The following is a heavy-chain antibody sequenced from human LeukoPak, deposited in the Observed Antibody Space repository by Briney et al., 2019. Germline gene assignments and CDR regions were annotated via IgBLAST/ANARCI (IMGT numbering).Heavy chain of an antibody. Sequence: ASVKVSCKASGYTFTGYYMHWVRQAPGQGLEWIGWINPNSGGTNNAQKFQGRVTMTRDTSISTAYMELSRLRSDDTAVYYCARDSNVLLWFGEFSPDAFDIWGQGTMVTVSS. CDR1: GYTFTGYY. V-gene: IGHV1-2*02. D-gene: IGHD3-10*01. CDR3: ARDSNVLLWFGEFSPDAFDI. J-gene: IGHJ3*02. CDR2: INPNSGGT.